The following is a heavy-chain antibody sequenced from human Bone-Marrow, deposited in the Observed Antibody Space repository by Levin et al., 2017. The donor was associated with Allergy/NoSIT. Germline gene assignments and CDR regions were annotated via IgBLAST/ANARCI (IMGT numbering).Heavy chain of an antibody. V-gene: IGHV1-69*02. CDR3: ARGKSLVVVPAASPFRVEGGAFDI. CDR2: IIPILGIA. CDR1: GGTFSSYT. D-gene: IGHD2-2*01. J-gene: IGHJ3*02. Sequence: KISCKASGGTFSSYTISWVRQAPGQGLEWMGRIIPILGIANYAQKFQGRVTITADKSTSTAYMELSSLRSEDTAVYYCARGKSLVVVPAASPFRVEGGAFDIWGQGTMVTVSS.